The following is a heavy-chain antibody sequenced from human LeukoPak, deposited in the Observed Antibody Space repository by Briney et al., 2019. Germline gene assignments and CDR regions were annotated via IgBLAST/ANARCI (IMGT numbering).Heavy chain of an antibody. V-gene: IGHV3-30*19. J-gene: IGHJ4*02. D-gene: IGHD6-6*01. Sequence: AGGSLRLSCAASGFTFSSYGMHWVRQAPGKGLEWVAVILSDGSKEFYTDSVKGRFTISRDNSKNTLYLQMNSLRAEDTAVYYCASDSSSSFPNYFDYWGQGTLVTVSS. CDR3: ASDSSSSFPNYFDY. CDR2: ILSDGSKE. CDR1: GFTFSSYG.